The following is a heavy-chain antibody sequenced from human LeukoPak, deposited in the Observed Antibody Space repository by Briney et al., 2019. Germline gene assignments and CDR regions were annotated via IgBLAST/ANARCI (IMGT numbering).Heavy chain of an antibody. CDR2: ISGSGGST. V-gene: IGHV3-23*01. Sequence: GGSLRLSCAASGFTFSSYAMSWVRQAPGKGLEWVSAISGSGGSTYYADSVKGRFTISRDNSKNTLYLQMNCLRAEDTAVYYCAKDGQRIAVAGTLSYWGQGTLVTVSS. J-gene: IGHJ4*02. CDR3: AKDGQRIAVAGTLSY. CDR1: GFTFSSYA. D-gene: IGHD6-19*01.